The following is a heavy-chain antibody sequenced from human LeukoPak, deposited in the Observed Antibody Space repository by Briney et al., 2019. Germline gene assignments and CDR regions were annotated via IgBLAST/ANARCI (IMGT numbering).Heavy chain of an antibody. V-gene: IGHV3-30-3*01. Sequence: TGGSLRPSCAASGFTFSSYAMHWVRQAPGKGLEWVAVISYDGSNKYYADSVKGRFTISRDNSKNTLYLQMNSLRAEDTAVYYCARDAAAAGTPDYWGQGTLVTVSS. D-gene: IGHD6-13*01. CDR3: ARDAAAAGTPDY. CDR1: GFTFSSYA. CDR2: ISYDGSNK. J-gene: IGHJ4*02.